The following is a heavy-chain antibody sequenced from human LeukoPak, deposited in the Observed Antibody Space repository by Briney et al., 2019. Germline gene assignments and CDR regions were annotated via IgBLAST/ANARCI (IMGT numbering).Heavy chain of an antibody. D-gene: IGHD4-23*01. CDR2: ISAYNGNT. V-gene: IGHV1-18*01. J-gene: IGHJ3*02. CDR3: ARLGATVVNDAFDI. CDR1: GYTFTSYG. Sequence: ASVKVSCKASGYTFTSYGISWVRQAPGQGLEWMGWISAYNGNTNYAQKLQGRVTTTTDTSTSTAYMELRSLRSDDTAVYYCARLGATVVNDAFDIWGQGTMVTVSS.